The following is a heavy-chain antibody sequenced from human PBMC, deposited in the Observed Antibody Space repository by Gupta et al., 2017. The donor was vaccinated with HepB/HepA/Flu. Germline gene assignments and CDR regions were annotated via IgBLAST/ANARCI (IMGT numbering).Heavy chain of an antibody. CDR3: VREGPRPKSLDY. CDR1: EYTFTDYY. CDR2: INPKSGET. D-gene: IGHD3-16*01. J-gene: IGHJ4*02. V-gene: IGHV1-2*02. Sequence: QVQLVQSGAEVKKPGASVKVSCKAFEYTFTDYYIHWVRQAPGQGLEGRGWINPKSGETRYGQKFQGRVSVTRDTSTNTAFMELSRLASDDTAIYDCVREGPRPKSLDYGGQGTLVTVSS.